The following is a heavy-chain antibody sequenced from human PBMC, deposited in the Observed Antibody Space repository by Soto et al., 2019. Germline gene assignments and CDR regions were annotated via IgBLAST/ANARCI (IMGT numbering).Heavy chain of an antibody. J-gene: IGHJ5*02. D-gene: IGHD3-3*01. CDR3: ARTTYYDFWSGYPNWFDP. CDR1: GGTFSSYA. CDR2: VIPIFGTA. V-gene: IGHV1-69*06. Sequence: SVKVSCKASGGTFSSYAISWVRQAPGQGLEWMGGVIPIFGTANYAQKFQGRVTITADKSTSTAYMELSSLRSEDTAVYYCARTTYYDFWSGYPNWFDPWGQGTLVTVSS.